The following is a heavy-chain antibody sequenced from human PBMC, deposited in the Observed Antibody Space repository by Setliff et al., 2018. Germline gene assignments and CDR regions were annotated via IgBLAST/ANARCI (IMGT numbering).Heavy chain of an antibody. Sequence: PGGSLRLSCTASGLSYTNDWVSWVRQAPGKGLEWLASINPHGSEKYYADSVKGRFTISRDNAKNSLSLQMNNLRTEDTAVYYCARDGVFYAMDFWGQGTMVTVSS. CDR2: INPHGSEK. CDR3: ARDGVFYAMDF. J-gene: IGHJ6*02. D-gene: IGHD3-10*01. CDR1: GLSYTNDW. V-gene: IGHV3-7*01.